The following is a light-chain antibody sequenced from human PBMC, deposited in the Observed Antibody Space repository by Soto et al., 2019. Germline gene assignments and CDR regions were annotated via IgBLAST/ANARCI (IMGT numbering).Light chain of an antibody. V-gene: IGKV1-9*01. CDR2: SAS. Sequence: DIQLTQSPSVLSASVGDTVTITCRASQALSNYLAWYQQKPGKAPDLLIYSASTSQSGVPSRFSGSGSETEFSLTIRALQPEDFATYYCQQTYSSPRTFGQGTKVEIK. CDR1: QALSNY. J-gene: IGKJ1*01. CDR3: QQTYSSPRT.